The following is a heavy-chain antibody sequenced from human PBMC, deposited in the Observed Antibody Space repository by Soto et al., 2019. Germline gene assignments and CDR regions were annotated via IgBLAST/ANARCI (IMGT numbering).Heavy chain of an antibody. CDR1: GFNFSAYS. V-gene: IGHV3-48*02. D-gene: IGHD2-2*01. CDR2: ISSSSSSI. CDR3: AKVGPGNTFEY. Sequence: GGSLRLSCAASGFNFSAYSMDWIRQAPGKGLQWVSYISSSSSSIYYADSVKGRFTISRDNAKNSLFLQMSSLRDEDTGVYYCAKVGPGNTFEYWGQGTQVTVSS. J-gene: IGHJ4*02.